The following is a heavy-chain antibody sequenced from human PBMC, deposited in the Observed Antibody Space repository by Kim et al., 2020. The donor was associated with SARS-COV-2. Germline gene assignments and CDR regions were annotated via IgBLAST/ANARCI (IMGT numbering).Heavy chain of an antibody. CDR3: IGESGVAADN. CDR2: VNSDGSRT. Sequence: GGSLRLSCAASGFVFTTYWMHWVRQAPGKGLVWVSRVNSDGSRTAYADSVNGRFTISRDNAKNTLYLQMNSLRDEDTAVYYCIGESGVAADNWGQGTLVT. D-gene: IGHD6-19*01. V-gene: IGHV3-74*01. J-gene: IGHJ4*02. CDR1: GFVFTTYW.